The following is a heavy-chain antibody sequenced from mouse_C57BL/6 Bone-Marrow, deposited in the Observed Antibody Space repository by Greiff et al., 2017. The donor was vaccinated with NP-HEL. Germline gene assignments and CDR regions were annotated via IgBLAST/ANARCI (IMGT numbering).Heavy chain of an antibody. J-gene: IGHJ2*01. V-gene: IGHV14-4*01. CDR1: GFNIKDDY. Sequence: EVQLQQSGAELVRPGASVKLSCTASGFNIKDDYMHWVKQRPEQGLEWIGWIDPENGDTEYASKFQSKATITADTSSNTAYLQLSSLTSEDTAVYYCTRITTVTDYWGQGTTLTVSS. CDR2: IDPENGDT. CDR3: TRITTVTDY. D-gene: IGHD1-1*01.